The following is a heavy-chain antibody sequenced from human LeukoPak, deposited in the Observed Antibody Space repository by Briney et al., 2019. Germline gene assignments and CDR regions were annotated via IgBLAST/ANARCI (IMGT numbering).Heavy chain of an antibody. CDR2: MNPNSGNT. CDR1: GYTFTSYD. Sequence: ASVKVSCKASGYTFTSYDINWVRQATGQGLEWMGWMNPNSGNTGYAQKFQGRVTITRNTSISTAYMELSSLRSEDTAVYYCARSKLLWFGDKVFYYFDYWGQGTLDTVSS. CDR3: ARSKLLWFGDKVFYYFDY. J-gene: IGHJ4*02. V-gene: IGHV1-8*03. D-gene: IGHD3-10*01.